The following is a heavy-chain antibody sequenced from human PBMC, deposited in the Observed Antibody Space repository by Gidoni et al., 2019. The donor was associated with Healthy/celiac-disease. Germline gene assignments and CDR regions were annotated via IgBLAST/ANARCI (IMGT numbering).Heavy chain of an antibody. CDR3: AKDLVVTGDY. CDR1: GFAFSSYG. Sequence: QVQLVESGGGLVQRGRSVRLSCAGSGFAFSSYGMHLVRQAPGKGLEWVAVISYDGSNKYYADSVKGRFTISRDNSKNTLYLQMNSLRAEDTAVYYCAKDLVVTGDYWGQGTLVTVSS. CDR2: ISYDGSNK. D-gene: IGHD2-15*01. J-gene: IGHJ4*02. V-gene: IGHV3-30*18.